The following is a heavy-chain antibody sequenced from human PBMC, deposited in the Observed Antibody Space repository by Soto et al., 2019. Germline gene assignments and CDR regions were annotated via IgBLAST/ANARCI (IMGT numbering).Heavy chain of an antibody. Sequence: SETLSLTCAVYGGSFSGYYWSWIRQPPGKGLEWIGEINHSGSTNYNPSLKSRVTISVDTSKNQFSLKLSSVTAADTAVYYCARTYYYYYYYMDVWGKGTTVTVSS. CDR1: GGSFSGYY. V-gene: IGHV4-34*01. CDR2: INHSGST. CDR3: ARTYYYYYYYMDV. J-gene: IGHJ6*03.